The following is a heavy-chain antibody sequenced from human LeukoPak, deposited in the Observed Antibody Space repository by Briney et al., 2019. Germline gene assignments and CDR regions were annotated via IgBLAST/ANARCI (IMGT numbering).Heavy chain of an antibody. Sequence: SVKVSCKASGGTFSSYAISWVRQAPGQGLEWMGGIIPIFGTANYAQKFQGRVTITADESTSTAYMELSSLRSEDTAVYYCARSVGATPYYFDCWGQGTLVTVSS. CDR2: IIPIFGTA. D-gene: IGHD1-26*01. CDR1: GGTFSSYA. V-gene: IGHV1-69*13. J-gene: IGHJ4*02. CDR3: ARSVGATPYYFDC.